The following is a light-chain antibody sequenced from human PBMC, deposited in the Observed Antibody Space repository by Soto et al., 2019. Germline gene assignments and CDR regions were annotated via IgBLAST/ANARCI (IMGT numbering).Light chain of an antibody. CDR1: RSVFHSSSNKNH. Sequence: DIVMTQSPDSLPVSLGERATIHCKSSRSVFHSSSNKNHLAWYQQRPGQPPNLLIYWSSTRESGVPDRFSGSGSGTDFTLTISSLQAEDVAVYYCQQYYSTPWTFGQGTKVEIK. V-gene: IGKV4-1*01. CDR3: QQYYSTPWT. CDR2: WSS. J-gene: IGKJ1*01.